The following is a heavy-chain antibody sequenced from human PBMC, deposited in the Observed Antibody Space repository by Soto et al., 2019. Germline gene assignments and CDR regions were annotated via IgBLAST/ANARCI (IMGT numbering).Heavy chain of an antibody. J-gene: IGHJ6*03. CDR1: GFTFSSYS. Sequence: GGSLRLSCAASGFTFSSYSMNWFRQAPGKGLEGVSSISSSSSYIYYADSVKGRFTISRDNPKNSLYLHMNSLRAEDTAVYYCARGGTYYYGSGSSLFGYYHYMDVRGKGTTVTVSS. CDR2: ISSSSSYI. CDR3: ARGGTYYYGSGSSLFGYYHYMDV. V-gene: IGHV3-21*01. D-gene: IGHD3-10*01.